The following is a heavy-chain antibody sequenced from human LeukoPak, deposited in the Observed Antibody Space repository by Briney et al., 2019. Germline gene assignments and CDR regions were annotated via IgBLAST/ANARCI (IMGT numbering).Heavy chain of an antibody. CDR2: IYYSGST. D-gene: IGHD2-8*01. V-gene: IGHV4-59*11. Sequence: SETLSLTCTVSGGSISSHYWSWIRQPPGKGLEWIGYIYYSGSTNYNPSLKSRVTISVDTSKNQFSLKLSSVTAADTAVYYCVRDTAGPYVYWGQGTLVTVS. CDR1: GGSISSHY. CDR3: VRDTAGPYVY. J-gene: IGHJ4*02.